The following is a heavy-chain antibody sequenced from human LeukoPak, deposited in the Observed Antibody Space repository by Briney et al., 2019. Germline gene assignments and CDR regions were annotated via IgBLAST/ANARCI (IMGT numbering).Heavy chain of an antibody. CDR1: GGSISSYY. CDR3: ARGRNLLAVDPTFLDDY. D-gene: IGHD2/OR15-2a*01. J-gene: IGHJ4*02. V-gene: IGHV4-59*08. CDR2: IYYSGST. Sequence: SETLSLTCTVSGGSISSYYWSWIRQPPGKGLEWIGYIYYSGSTNYNPSLKSRVTISVDTSKNQFSLKLSSVTAADTAVYYCARGRNLLAVDPTFLDDYWGQGTLVTVSS.